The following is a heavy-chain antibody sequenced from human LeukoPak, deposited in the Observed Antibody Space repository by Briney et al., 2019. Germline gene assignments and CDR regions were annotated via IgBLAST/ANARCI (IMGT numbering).Heavy chain of an antibody. CDR3: ARSAGAADY. CDR2: ISSSSSYI. V-gene: IGHV3-21*01. J-gene: IGHJ4*02. Sequence: GGSLRLPCAASGFTFSSYSMNWVRQAPGKGLEWVSSISSSSSYIYYADSVEGRFTISRDNAKNSLYLQMNSLRAEDTAVYYCARSAGAADYWGQGTLVTVSS. CDR1: GFTFSSYS.